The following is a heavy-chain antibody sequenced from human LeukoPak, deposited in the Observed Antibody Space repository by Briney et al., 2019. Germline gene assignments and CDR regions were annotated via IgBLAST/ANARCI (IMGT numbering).Heavy chain of an antibody. J-gene: IGHJ6*04. V-gene: IGHV3-48*03. CDR2: ISSSGSTI. CDR3: AELGITRIGGV. D-gene: IGHD3-10*02. Sequence: GGSLRLSCAASGFTFSSYEMNWVRQAPGKGLEWVSYISSSGSTIYYADSVKGRFTISRDNAKNSLYLQMNSLRAEDTAVYYCAELGITRIGGVWGKGTTVTISS. CDR1: GFTFSSYE.